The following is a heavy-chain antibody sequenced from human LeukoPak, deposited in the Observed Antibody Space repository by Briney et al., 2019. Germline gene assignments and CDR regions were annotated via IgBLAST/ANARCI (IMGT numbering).Heavy chain of an antibody. CDR3: AREGDKKYQLLQFDY. D-gene: IGHD2-2*01. V-gene: IGHV1-69*13. J-gene: IGHJ4*02. CDR1: GGTFSSYA. CDR2: IIPIFGTA. Sequence: SVEVSCKASGGTFSSYAISWVRQAPGQGLEWMGGIIPIFGTANYAQKFQGRVTITADESTSTAYMELSSLRSEDTAVYYCAREGDKKYQLLQFDYWGQGTLVTVSS.